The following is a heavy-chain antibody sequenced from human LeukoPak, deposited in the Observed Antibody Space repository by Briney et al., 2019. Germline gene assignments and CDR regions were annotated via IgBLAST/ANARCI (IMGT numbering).Heavy chain of an antibody. CDR3: ARDGAVTRPARYYYYYMDV. D-gene: IGHD4-17*01. CDR2: INPTGGST. J-gene: IGHJ6*03. CDR1: GYTFTSYY. Sequence: ASVKVSCKASGYTFTSYYMHWVRQAPGQGLEWMGLINPTGGSTGYAQKFQGRVTMTRDMSTSTDYMELSSLRSEDTAIYYCARDGAVTRPARYYYYYMDVWGKGTTVTVSS. V-gene: IGHV1-46*01.